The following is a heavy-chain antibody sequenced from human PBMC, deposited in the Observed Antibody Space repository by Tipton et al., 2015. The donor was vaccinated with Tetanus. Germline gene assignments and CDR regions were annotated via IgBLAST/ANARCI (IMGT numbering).Heavy chain of an antibody. CDR3: ARRRRAVLSVFYHYYYDV. CDR1: GYDFTNYR. CDR2: IYPADSQT. Sequence: QLVQSGAEVKRPGESLKISCQVSGYDFTNYRIDWLRQMPGKGLEWMGNIYPADSQTTYGPSLQGQVTISAANSISTAYLQWSSRKASEAATYYCARRRRAVLSVFYHYYYDVWGRGALVPVSS. J-gene: IGHJ2*01. V-gene: IGHV5-51*01. D-gene: IGHD2/OR15-2a*01.